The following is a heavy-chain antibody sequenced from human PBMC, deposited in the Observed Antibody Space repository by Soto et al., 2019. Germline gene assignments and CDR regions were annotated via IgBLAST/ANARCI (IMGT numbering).Heavy chain of an antibody. J-gene: IGHJ4*02. V-gene: IGHV4-39*01. Sequence: QLQLQESGPGLVKPSETLSLTCTVSGGSISSSSYYWGWIRQPPGKGLEWIGSIYYSGSTYYNPSLKSRVTISVDTSKNQFALKLSSVTAADTAVYYCARGDDSSGYWYYFDYWGQGTLVTVSS. D-gene: IGHD3-22*01. CDR3: ARGDDSSGYWYYFDY. CDR1: GGSISSSSYY. CDR2: IYYSGST.